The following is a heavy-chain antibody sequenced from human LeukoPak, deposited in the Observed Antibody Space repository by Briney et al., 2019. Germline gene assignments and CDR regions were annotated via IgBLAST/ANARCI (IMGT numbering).Heavy chain of an antibody. J-gene: IGHJ6*04. CDR3: AELGIMIGGV. V-gene: IGHV3-48*03. D-gene: IGHD3-16*01. CDR2: ISSSGSTI. CDR1: GFTFNTYW. Sequence: QTGGSLRLSCAASGFTFNTYWMAWVRQAPGKGLEWVSYISSSGSTIYYADSVKGRFTISRDNAKNSLYLQMNSLRAEDTAVYYCAELGIMIGGVWGKGTTVTISS.